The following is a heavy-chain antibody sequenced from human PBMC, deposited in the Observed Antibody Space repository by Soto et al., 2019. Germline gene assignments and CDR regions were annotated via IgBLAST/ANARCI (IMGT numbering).Heavy chain of an antibody. D-gene: IGHD3-10*01. V-gene: IGHV4-31*03. CDR3: ARDLDGSGSYYTDH. J-gene: IGHJ4*02. CDR1: GVSVISGGHY. Sequence: SETLSLTCSVSGVSVISGGHYWNWIRQFPGKGLEWIGYIYHSGGGYYNPSLKSRASMSVDTSKNEFSLRLASVTAADTAVYYCARDLDGSGSYYTDHWGPGTQVTVSS. CDR2: IYHSGGG.